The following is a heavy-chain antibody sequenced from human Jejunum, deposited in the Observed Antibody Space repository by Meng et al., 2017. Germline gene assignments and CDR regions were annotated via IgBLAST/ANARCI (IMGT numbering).Heavy chain of an antibody. V-gene: IGHV6-1*01. D-gene: IGHD6-13*01. CDR2: TYYRSKWYN. CDR1: GDSVSSNSAA. J-gene: IGHJ4*01. Sequence: QAQLQQSARGLVKPPQTLPHTCAISGDSVSSNSAAWNWIRQSPSRGLEWLGRTYYRSKWYNDYAESVKSRITINPDTSKNQFSLQLNSVTPEDTAVYYCVRTSNWSLDYWGQGTLVTVSS. CDR3: VRTSNWSLDY.